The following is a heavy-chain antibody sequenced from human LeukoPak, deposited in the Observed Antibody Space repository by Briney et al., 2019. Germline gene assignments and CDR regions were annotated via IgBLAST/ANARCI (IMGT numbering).Heavy chain of an antibody. D-gene: IGHD3-10*01. CDR3: AKDRVRGVFDY. J-gene: IGHJ4*02. CDR1: GFTFSSYA. CDR2: ISGSGGST. V-gene: IGHV3-23*01. Sequence: PGGPLRFSCAASGFTFSSYAMSWVRQAPGKGLEEVSAISGSGGSTYYADSVKGRFTISRDNSKNTLYLQMNSLRAEDTAVYYCAKDRVRGVFDYWGQGTLVTVSS.